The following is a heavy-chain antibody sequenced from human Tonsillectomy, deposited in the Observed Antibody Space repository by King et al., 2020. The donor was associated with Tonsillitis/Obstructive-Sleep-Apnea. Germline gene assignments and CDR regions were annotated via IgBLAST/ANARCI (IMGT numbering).Heavy chain of an antibody. CDR2: ISSSSSYI. CDR1: GFTFSSYS. D-gene: IGHD6-13*01. Sequence: VQLVESGGGLVKPGGSLRLSCAASGFTFSSYSMNWVRQAPGKGREWVSSISSSSSYIYYADSVKGRFTISRDNAKNSLYLQMNSLRAEDTAVYYCAREPQAGTVRWCDPGGRGTLVTVSS. V-gene: IGHV3-21*01. J-gene: IGHJ5*02. CDR3: AREPQAGTVRWCDP.